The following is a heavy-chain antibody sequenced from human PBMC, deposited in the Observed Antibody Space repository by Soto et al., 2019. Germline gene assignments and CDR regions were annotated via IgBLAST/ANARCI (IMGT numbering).Heavy chain of an antibody. Sequence: GGSLRLSCAASGFTFSSYSMNWVRQAPGKGLEWVSSISSSSSYIYYADSVKGRFTISRDNAKNSLYLQMNSLRAEDTAVYYCARGRYKGTTGPFPFDYWGQGTLVTVSS. V-gene: IGHV3-21*01. D-gene: IGHD4-4*01. CDR1: GFTFSSYS. CDR2: ISSSSSYI. CDR3: ARGRYKGTTGPFPFDY. J-gene: IGHJ4*02.